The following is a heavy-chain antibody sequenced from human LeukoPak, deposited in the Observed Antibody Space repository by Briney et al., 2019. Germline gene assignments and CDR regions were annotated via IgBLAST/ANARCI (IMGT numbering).Heavy chain of an antibody. J-gene: IGHJ4*02. V-gene: IGHV4-59*08. CDR3: ARTREDYFDY. CDR1: GGSISSYY. Sequence: SETLSLTCTVSGGSISSYYWSWIRQPPGKGLEWIGYIYYSGSTNYNPSLKSRVTISVDTSKSQFSLKLSSVTAADTAVYYCARTREDYFDYWGQGTLVTVSS. CDR2: IYYSGST.